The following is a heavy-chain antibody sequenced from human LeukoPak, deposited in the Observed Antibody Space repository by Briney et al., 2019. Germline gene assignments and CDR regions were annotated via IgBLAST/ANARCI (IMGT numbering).Heavy chain of an antibody. CDR3: ARDFLNSGYCSSTSCSYPFDY. D-gene: IGHD2-2*01. CDR1: GYTFTSYY. CDR2: INPSGGST. V-gene: IGHV1-46*01. Sequence: GASVKVSCKASGYTFTSYYMHWVRQAPGQGLEWMGIINPSGGSTSYAQKFQGRVTMTRDTSTSTVYMELRSLRSDDTAVYYCARDFLNSGYCSSTSCSYPFDYWGQGTLVTVSS. J-gene: IGHJ4*02.